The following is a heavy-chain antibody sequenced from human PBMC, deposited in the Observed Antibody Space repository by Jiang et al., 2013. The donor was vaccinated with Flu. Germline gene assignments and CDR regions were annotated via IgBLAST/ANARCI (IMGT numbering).Heavy chain of an antibody. CDR2: INPSGGST. V-gene: IGHV1-46*01. Sequence: CKASGYTFTNYYIHWVRQAPGQGLEWMGIINPSGGSTTYAQKFQGRFTMTRDTSTSTVYMELSSLRSEDTAVYYCARGRGYNYYGLDVWGQGTTVIVSS. CDR3: ARGRGYNYYGLDV. J-gene: IGHJ6*02. CDR1: GYTFTNYY.